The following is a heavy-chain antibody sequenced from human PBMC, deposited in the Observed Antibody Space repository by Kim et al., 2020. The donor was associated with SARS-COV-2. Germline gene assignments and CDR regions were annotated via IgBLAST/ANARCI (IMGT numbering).Heavy chain of an antibody. J-gene: IGHJ5*02. V-gene: IGHV3-23*01. CDR3: AKDGMPCNGGYDWFDP. CDR2: IGGGEA. D-gene: IGHD5-18*01. Sequence: GGSLRLSCAASGFIFNIHAMSWVRQAPGKGLEWVATIGGGEAFYADSVKGRFTISRDNSMNTIYLQMNSLRAEDTAVYHCAKDGMPCNGGYDWFDPWGQGTVVTVTS. CDR1: GFIFNIHA.